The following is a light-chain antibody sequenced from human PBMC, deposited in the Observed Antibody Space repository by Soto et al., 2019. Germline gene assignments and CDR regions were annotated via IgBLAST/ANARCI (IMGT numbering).Light chain of an antibody. J-gene: IGLJ2*01. CDR3: ATWDGSLPGEV. CDR1: RSNIGNNY. CDR2: DNN. V-gene: IGLV1-51*01. Sequence: QSVLTQPPSVSAAPGQIVTISCSGSRSNIGNNYVSWYRQLPRTVPKLLIYDNNKRPSGIPDRFSGSKSGTSGTLDITGLQTGDEADYYCATWDGSLPGEVFGGGTKLTVL.